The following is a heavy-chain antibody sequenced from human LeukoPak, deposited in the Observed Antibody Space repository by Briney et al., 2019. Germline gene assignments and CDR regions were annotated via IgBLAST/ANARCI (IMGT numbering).Heavy chain of an antibody. CDR2: ISYGGSA. CDR3: ARRPPAGGADWFDP. D-gene: IGHD2-8*02. V-gene: IGHV4-39*01. Sequence: PSETPSLTCSVSGGSITSTSFSWGWIRQPPGRGLEWIGSISYGGSAYYNPSLNSRVTISLNTSKNQFSLKLNSVTAADTAVYHCARRPPAGGADWFDPWGQGTLVTVSS. J-gene: IGHJ5*02. CDR1: GGSITSTSFS.